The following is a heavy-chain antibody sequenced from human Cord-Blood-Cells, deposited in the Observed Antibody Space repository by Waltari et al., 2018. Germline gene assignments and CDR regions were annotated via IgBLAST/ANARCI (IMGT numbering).Heavy chain of an antibody. J-gene: IGHJ3*02. V-gene: IGHV4-39*01. D-gene: IGHD5-18*01. Sequence: QLQLQESGPGLLKPSETLSPTCTVSGGAISSSSYYWGWIRQPPGRGLEWIGSIYYSGGPYSNPSLKRRVTISVDTSKNQFSLKMSSVNAADTAVYYSAGSRGYSYGDAFDIWGQGTIVTVSS. CDR3: AGSRGYSYGDAFDI. CDR1: GGAISSSSYY. CDR2: IYYSGGP.